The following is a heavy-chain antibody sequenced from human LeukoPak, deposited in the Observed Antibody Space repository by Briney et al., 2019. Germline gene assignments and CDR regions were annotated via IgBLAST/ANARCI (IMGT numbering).Heavy chain of an antibody. CDR2: ISDTGNT. D-gene: IGHD2-15*01. J-gene: IGHJ4*02. CDR1: GFTLSSYA. Sequence: GGSLRLCCAASGFTLSSYAMSWVRQAPGKGLEWVSAISDTGNTYHADSVKGRFTISRDSSKNTLFLQMNRLRPEDAAVYYCAKAPVTTCRGAFCYPFDYWGLGTLVTVSS. V-gene: IGHV3-23*01. CDR3: AKAPVTTCRGAFCYPFDY.